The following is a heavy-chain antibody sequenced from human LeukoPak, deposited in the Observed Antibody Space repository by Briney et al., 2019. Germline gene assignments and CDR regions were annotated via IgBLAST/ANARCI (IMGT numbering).Heavy chain of an antibody. CDR3: ARTAVAGRGLDY. V-gene: IGHV3-7*01. D-gene: IGHD6-19*01. J-gene: IGHJ4*02. Sequence: GGSLRLSCAASGFTLSSHWMSWVRQAPGKGLEWVANINQDGSAKDYVDSVKGRFTISRDNVKNSLYLQMNSLRADDTAVFYCARTAVAGRGLDYWGQGTLVTVSS. CDR1: GFTLSSHW. CDR2: INQDGSAK.